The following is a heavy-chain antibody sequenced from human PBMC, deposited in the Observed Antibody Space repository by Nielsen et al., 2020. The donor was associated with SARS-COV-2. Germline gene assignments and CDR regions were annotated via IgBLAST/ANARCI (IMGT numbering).Heavy chain of an antibody. V-gene: IGHV4-34*01. CDR3: ARDTRYYDFWSGYRHQGFSSDF. D-gene: IGHD3-3*01. CDR2: INHSGST. CDR1: GGSISSYY. J-gene: IGHJ4*02. Sequence: SETLSLTCTVSGGSISSYYWSWIRQPPGKGLEWIGEINHSGSTNYNPSLKSRVTISVDTSKNQFSLKLSSVTAADTAVYYCARDTRYYDFWSGYRHQGFSSDFWGQGTLVTVSS.